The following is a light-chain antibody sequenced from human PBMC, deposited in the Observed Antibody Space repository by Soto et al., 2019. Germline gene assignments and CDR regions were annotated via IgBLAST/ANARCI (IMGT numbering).Light chain of an antibody. J-gene: IGLJ3*02. CDR1: SGHSSYA. CDR2: VKNDGSH. Sequence: QLVLTQSPSASASLGASVKLTCTLSSGHSSYAIAWHQQQPDKGPRYLMKVKNDGSHTKGDGIPDRFSGSSSGAERYLTISSLQSEDEADYYCQTWGTGIGVFGGGTKLTVL. CDR3: QTWGTGIGV. V-gene: IGLV4-69*01.